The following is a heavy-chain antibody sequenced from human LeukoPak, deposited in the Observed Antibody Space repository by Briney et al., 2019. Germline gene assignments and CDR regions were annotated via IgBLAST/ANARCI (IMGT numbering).Heavy chain of an antibody. CDR1: GYSFTSYW. CDR3: ARLNCGGDCYRNWFDP. Sequence: GESLKISCKGSGYSFTSYWIGWVRQMPGKGLEWMGIIYPGDSDTRYSPSFQGQVTISADKSISTAYLQWSSLKASDTAMYYCARLNCGGDCYRNWFDPWGQGTLVTVSS. CDR2: IYPGDSDT. J-gene: IGHJ5*02. D-gene: IGHD2-21*02. V-gene: IGHV5-51*01.